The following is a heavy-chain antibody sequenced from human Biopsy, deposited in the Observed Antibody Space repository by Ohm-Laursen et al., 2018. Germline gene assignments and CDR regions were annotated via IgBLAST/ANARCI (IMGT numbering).Heavy chain of an antibody. CDR2: ISSGGSTI. D-gene: IGHD3-16*01. J-gene: IGHJ4*01. V-gene: IGHV3-48*04. CDR1: GSPFTGFS. CDR3: GRSYGIMAAPVHL. Sequence: SLRLSCAASGSPFTGFSMDWVRQTPGKGLEWVSHISSGGSTIFHADSVKGRFTISRDDAKGSLYLQMTNLRAEDTAVYYCGRSYGIMAAPVHLWGQGTLVTVSS.